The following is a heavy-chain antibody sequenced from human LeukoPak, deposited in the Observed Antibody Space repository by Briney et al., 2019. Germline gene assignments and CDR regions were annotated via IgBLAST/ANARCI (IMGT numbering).Heavy chain of an antibody. Sequence: ASVEVSCKASGYSFNIFGMSWVRQAPGQGLEWMGWISAYNGKTHFAQKFQGRVTMTTDASTSTAYMKLSSLTSDDTAVYCCARGRGYYYGSGSYGPWGQGTLVTVSS. CDR3: ARGRGYYYGSGSYGP. D-gene: IGHD3-10*01. J-gene: IGHJ4*02. V-gene: IGHV1-18*01. CDR2: ISAYNGKT. CDR1: GYSFNIFG.